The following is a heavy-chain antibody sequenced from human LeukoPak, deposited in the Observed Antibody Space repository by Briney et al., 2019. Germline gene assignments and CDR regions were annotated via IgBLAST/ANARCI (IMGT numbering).Heavy chain of an antibody. J-gene: IGHJ4*02. CDR2: IIPIFGTA. Sequence: SVKVSCKASGGTFSSYAISWVRQAPGQGLEWMGGIIPIFGTANYAQKFQGRVTITTDESTSTAYMELNSLRSEDTAVYYCASPTYSSGWYGFWNYWGQGTLVTVSS. D-gene: IGHD6-19*01. CDR3: ASPTYSSGWYGFWNY. CDR1: GGTFSSYA. V-gene: IGHV1-69*05.